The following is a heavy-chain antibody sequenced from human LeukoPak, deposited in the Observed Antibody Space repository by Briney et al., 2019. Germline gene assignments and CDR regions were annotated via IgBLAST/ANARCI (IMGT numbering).Heavy chain of an antibody. J-gene: IGHJ4*02. CDR2: IYYSGNI. Sequence: SETLSLTCTVSGGSISSSSYYWGWIRQPPGKGLEWIGSIYYSGNIYYNPSLKSRFTISVDTSKNQFSLKLTSVTAADTAVYYCARRRLTTSFDYWGQGTLVTVSS. V-gene: IGHV4-39*01. CDR3: ARRRLTTSFDY. D-gene: IGHD1-14*01. CDR1: GGSISSSSYY.